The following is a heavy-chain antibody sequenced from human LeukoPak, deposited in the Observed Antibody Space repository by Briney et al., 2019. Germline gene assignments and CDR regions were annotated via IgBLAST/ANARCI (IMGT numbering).Heavy chain of an antibody. V-gene: IGHV3-30*18. CDR3: AKDSSRKPYYFDY. CDR1: GFTFSRYA. D-gene: IGHD2-2*01. J-gene: IGHJ4*02. Sequence: GGSLRLSCAASGFTFSRYAMSWVRQAPGKGLEWVAVISYDGSNKYYADSVKGRFTISRDNSKNTLYLQMNSLRAEDTAVYYCAKDSSRKPYYFDYWGQGTLVTVSS. CDR2: ISYDGSNK.